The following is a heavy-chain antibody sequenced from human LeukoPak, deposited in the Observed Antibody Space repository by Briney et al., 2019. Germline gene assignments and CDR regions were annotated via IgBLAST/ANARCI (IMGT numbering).Heavy chain of an antibody. CDR1: GFTFSSYA. Sequence: GGSLRLSCAASGFTFSSYAMNWVRQAPGKGLEWVSAISGSGGSTYYADSVKGRFTISRDNSKNTLYLQMNSLRAEDTAVYYCAKDHMIVVVLGAFDIWGQGTMVTVSS. V-gene: IGHV3-23*01. CDR2: ISGSGGST. CDR3: AKDHMIVVVLGAFDI. J-gene: IGHJ3*02. D-gene: IGHD3-22*01.